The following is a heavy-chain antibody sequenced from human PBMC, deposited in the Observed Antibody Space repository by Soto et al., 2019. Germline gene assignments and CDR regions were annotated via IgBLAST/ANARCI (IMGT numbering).Heavy chain of an antibody. CDR3: ATWRTYSGSYCFDY. CDR2: IIPMYDSA. Sequence: QVQLVQSGAELKKPGSSVNVSCAASGGTFKTYTINWVRQAPGQGPEWIGQIIPMYDSANYAQRFQGRVTISADKSTTIDYMELSGLRSEDTAMYYCATWRTYSGSYCFDYWGQGTLVSVSS. CDR1: GGTFKTYT. J-gene: IGHJ4*02. V-gene: IGHV1-69*06. D-gene: IGHD1-26*01.